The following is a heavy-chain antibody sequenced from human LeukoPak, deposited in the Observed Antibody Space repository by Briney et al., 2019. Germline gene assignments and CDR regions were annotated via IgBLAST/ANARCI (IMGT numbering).Heavy chain of an antibody. J-gene: IGHJ4*02. CDR3: ARKGYGSGSYTYYFDY. D-gene: IGHD3-10*01. CDR2: ISTSGSTI. CDR1: GFTFSGYE. V-gene: IGHV3-48*03. Sequence: GGSLRLSCAASGFTFSGYEMNWVRQAPGKGLEWVSYISTSGSTIYYADSVKGRFTISRTNAKNSPLLQMNSLIVEDTAVYYCARKGYGSGSYTYYFDYWGQGTLVTVSS.